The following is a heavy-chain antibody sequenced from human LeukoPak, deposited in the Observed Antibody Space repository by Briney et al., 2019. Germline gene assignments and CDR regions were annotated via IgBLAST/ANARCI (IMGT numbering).Heavy chain of an antibody. J-gene: IGHJ4*02. CDR1: GFTFDDYA. V-gene: IGHV3-9*01. CDR3: AKGAYGISAAGIDY. CDR2: ISWNSGSI. Sequence: PGGSLRLSCAASGFTFDDYAMHWVRQAPGKGLEWVSGISWNSGSIGYADSVKGRFTISRDNAKNSLYLQMNSLRAEDTALYYCAKGAYGISAAGIDYWGQGTLVTISS. D-gene: IGHD6-13*01.